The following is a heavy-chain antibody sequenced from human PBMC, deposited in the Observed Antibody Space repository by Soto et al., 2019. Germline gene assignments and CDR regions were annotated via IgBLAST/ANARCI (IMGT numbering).Heavy chain of an antibody. D-gene: IGHD3-22*01. Sequence: ASVKVSCKASGYTFTSYGISWVRQAPGQGLEWMGWISGYNGKTIYAQKFQGRVTMTEDTSTDTAYMELSSLRSEDTAVYYCATVPEAAYYDSTSKDYFDYWGHGTLVTVSS. V-gene: IGHV1-18*01. CDR1: GYTFTSYG. CDR2: ISGYNGKT. J-gene: IGHJ4*01. CDR3: ATVPEAAYYDSTSKDYFDY.